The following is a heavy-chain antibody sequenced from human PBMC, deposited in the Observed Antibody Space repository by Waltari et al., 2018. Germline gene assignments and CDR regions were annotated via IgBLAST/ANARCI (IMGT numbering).Heavy chain of an antibody. J-gene: IGHJ6*02. V-gene: IGHV1-8*03. Sequence: QVQLVQSGAEVKKPGSSVKVSCKASGGTFSSYAISWVRQATGQGLEWMGWMNHNSGNTGYAQKFQGRVTLTRNTAIRTGYMELSSLRFEEPAVYYCARGPLGGSYYHYYGMDVWGQGTTVTVSS. CDR2: MNHNSGNT. CDR1: GGTFSSYA. D-gene: IGHD1-26*01. CDR3: ARGPLGGSYYHYYGMDV.